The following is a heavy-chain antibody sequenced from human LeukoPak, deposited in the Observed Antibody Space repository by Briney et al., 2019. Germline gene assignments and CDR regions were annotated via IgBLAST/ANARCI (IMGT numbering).Heavy chain of an antibody. CDR1: GFTFSSYA. Sequence: GGSLRLSCAASGFTFSSYAMGWVRQAPGKGLEWVSPISASGGTTYYADSVKGRFTISRDNSKNTLYLQMNSLRAEDTAVYYCARPRGSGWRFDYWGQGTLVTVSS. D-gene: IGHD6-19*01. CDR2: ISASGGTT. CDR3: ARPRGSGWRFDY. V-gene: IGHV3-23*01. J-gene: IGHJ4*02.